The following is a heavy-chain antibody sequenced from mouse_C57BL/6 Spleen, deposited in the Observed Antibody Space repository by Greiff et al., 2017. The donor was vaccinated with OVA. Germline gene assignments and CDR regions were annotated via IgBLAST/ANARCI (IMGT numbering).Heavy chain of an antibody. J-gene: IGHJ2*02. CDR1: GYTFTDYY. CDR3: ARRGGVLDYYGSSSYYFDY. V-gene: IGHV1-19*01. CDR2: INPYNGGT. D-gene: IGHD1-1*01. Sequence: EVQLQQSGPVLVKPGASVKMSCKASGYTFTDYYMNWVKQSHGKRLEWIGVINPYNGGTSYNQKFKGKATLTVDKSTSTAYMELNSLTSEDSAVYYCARRGGVLDYYGSSSYYFDYWGQGTSLTVSS.